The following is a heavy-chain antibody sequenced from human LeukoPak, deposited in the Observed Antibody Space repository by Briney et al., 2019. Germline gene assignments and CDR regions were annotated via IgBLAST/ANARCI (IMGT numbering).Heavy chain of an antibody. D-gene: IGHD6-19*01. CDR2: INHSGST. J-gene: IGHJ4*02. CDR1: GGSFSGYY. Sequence: SETLSLTCAVYGGSFSGYYWSWIRQPPGKGLEWIGEINHSGSTNYNPSLKSRVTISVDTSKNQFSLKLSSVTAADTAVYYCARLIAVAAEFDYWGQGTLVTVSS. CDR3: ARLIAVAAEFDY. V-gene: IGHV4-34*01.